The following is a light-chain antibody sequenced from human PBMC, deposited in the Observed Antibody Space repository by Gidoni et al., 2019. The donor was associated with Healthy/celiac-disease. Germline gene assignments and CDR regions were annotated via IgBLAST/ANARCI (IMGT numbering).Light chain of an antibody. CDR1: SSNIGAGYD. V-gene: IGLV1-40*01. Sequence: QSVLTQPPSVSGAPGQRVTISCTGSSSNIGAGYDVPWYPQRPGTAPKLLIYCNSNRPSGVPDRFSGSKSGTSASLAITGLQAEDEADYYCQSYDSSLSGPVVFGGGTKLTVL. J-gene: IGLJ2*01. CDR3: QSYDSSLSGPVV. CDR2: CNS.